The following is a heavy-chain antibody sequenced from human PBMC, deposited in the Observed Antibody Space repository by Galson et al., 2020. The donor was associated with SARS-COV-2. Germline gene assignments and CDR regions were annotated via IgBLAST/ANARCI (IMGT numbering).Heavy chain of an antibody. V-gene: IGHV4-4*07. D-gene: IGHD3-3*01. Sequence: ETSETLSLTCTVSGGSISSYYWSWIRQPAGKGLEWIGRIYTSGSTNYNPSLKSRVTMSVDTSKNQFSLKLTSVTAADTAVYYCARGTYYDFWSGYYAPPAEYFRHWGQGTLVIVSS. CDR3: ARGTYYDFWSGYYAPPAEYFRH. J-gene: IGHJ1*01. CDR2: IYTSGST. CDR1: GGSISSYY.